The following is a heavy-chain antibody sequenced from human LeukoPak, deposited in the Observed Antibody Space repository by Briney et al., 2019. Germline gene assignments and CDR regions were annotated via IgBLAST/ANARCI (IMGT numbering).Heavy chain of an antibody. D-gene: IGHD4-17*01. Sequence: SQTLSLTCTVSGGSISSGDYYWSWIRQPPGKGLEWIGYIYYSGSTNYNPSLKSRVTISVDTSKNQFSLKLSSVTAADTAVYYCARGDAYGDYVDYWGQGTLVTVSS. V-gene: IGHV4-30-4*08. CDR2: IYYSGST. J-gene: IGHJ4*02. CDR1: GGSISSGDYY. CDR3: ARGDAYGDYVDY.